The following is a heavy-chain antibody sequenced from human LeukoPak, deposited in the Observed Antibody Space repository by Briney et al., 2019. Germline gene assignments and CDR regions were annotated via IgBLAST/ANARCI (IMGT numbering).Heavy chain of an antibody. CDR1: GGSINNNIHY. CDR2: IFYSGQT. D-gene: IGHD6-19*01. V-gene: IGHV4-39*07. J-gene: IGHJ4*02. Sequence: SETLSLTCTVSGGSINNNIHYWVWIRQPPGKGLEWVGTIFYSGQTYYNPSLKSRVTISVDTSKNQFSLKLRSVTAADTAVYYCARRRGQWLVTLTGGNYFDYWGQGTLVTVSS. CDR3: ARRRGQWLVTLTGGNYFDY.